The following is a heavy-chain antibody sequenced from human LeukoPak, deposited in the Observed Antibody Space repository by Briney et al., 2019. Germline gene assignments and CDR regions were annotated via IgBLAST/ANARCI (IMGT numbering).Heavy chain of an antibody. CDR3: ARVGAAAGDSY. Sequence: SVKVSCKASGGTFSSYTISWVRQAPGQGLEWMGRIIPILGIANYAQKFQGRVTITADKSTSTAYMELSSLGSEDTAVYYRARVGAAAGDSYWGQGTLVTVSS. J-gene: IGHJ4*02. CDR2: IIPILGIA. CDR1: GGTFSSYT. D-gene: IGHD6-13*01. V-gene: IGHV1-69*02.